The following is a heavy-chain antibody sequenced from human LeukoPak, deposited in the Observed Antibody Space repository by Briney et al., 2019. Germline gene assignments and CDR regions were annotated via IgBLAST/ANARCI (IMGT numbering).Heavy chain of an antibody. CDR3: ARDPYSGAYGDTYYYFMDV. Sequence: LSGGSLRLSCAASGFTFTTYSMNWVRQAPGKGLEWVANIKHDGSEKYYVDSLKGRFTISRDNAKNSLYLQMNSLTAEDTAVYYCARDPYSGAYGDTYYYFMDVWGKGTTVTISS. CDR2: IKHDGSEK. J-gene: IGHJ6*03. CDR1: GFTFTTYS. V-gene: IGHV3-7*01. D-gene: IGHD1-26*01.